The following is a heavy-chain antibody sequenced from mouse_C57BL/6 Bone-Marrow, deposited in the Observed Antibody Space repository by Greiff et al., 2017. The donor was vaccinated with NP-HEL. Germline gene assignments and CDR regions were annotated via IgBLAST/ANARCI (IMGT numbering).Heavy chain of an antibody. CDR3: ARGYYVN. J-gene: IGHJ2*01. V-gene: IGHV1-66*01. D-gene: IGHD1-1*01. CDR1: GYSFTSYY. Sequence: QVHVKQSGPELVKPGASVKISCKASGYSFTSYYIHWVKQRPGQGLEWIGWIYPGSGNTKYNEKFKGKATLTADTPSSTAYMQRSSLTSEDSAVYYCARGYYVNWGRGTALTVTS. CDR2: IYPGSGNT.